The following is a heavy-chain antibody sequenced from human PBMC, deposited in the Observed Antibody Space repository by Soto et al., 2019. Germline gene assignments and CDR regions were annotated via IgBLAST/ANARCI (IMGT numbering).Heavy chain of an antibody. CDR3: AIDRRDVYNFDY. CDR2: ISSSSSYI. Sequence: EVQLVESGGGLVKPGGSLRLSCAASGFTFSSYSMNWVRQAPGKGLEWVSSISSSSSYIYYAESVKGRFTISRDNAKNSLYLQMNSLRAEDTAVYYCAIDRRDVYNFDYWCQGTLVTVSS. V-gene: IGHV3-21*01. CDR1: GFTFSSYS. D-gene: IGHD1-1*01. J-gene: IGHJ4*02.